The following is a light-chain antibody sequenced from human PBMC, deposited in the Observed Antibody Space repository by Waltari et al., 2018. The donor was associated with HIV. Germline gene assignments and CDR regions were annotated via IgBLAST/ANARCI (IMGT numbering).Light chain of an antibody. J-gene: IGLJ2*01. V-gene: IGLV3-25*03. Sequence: SYDLTQPPSVSVSPGQTAEITCSGDALPSQHGHWYQQKPCQAPILMIYNDHEMPSGIPGRFSGSTSGTTVTLTISGVQAEDEADYYCQSTDISGTLVVFGGGTKLTVL. CDR3: QSTDISGTLVV. CDR1: ALPSQH. CDR2: NDH.